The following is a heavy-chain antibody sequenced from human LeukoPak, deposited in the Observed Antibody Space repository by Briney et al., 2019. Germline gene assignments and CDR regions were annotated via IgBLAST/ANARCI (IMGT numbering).Heavy chain of an antibody. CDR2: ISSSGSTI. CDR3: GLYNWFDP. CDR1: GFTFSSYE. J-gene: IGHJ5*02. V-gene: IGHV3-48*03. Sequence: GGSLRLSCAASGFTFSSYEMNWVRQAPGKGLEWVSYISSSGSTIYYADSVKGRFTISIDNAKNSLYLQMNSLRAEDTAVYYCGLYNWFDPWGQGTLVTVSS.